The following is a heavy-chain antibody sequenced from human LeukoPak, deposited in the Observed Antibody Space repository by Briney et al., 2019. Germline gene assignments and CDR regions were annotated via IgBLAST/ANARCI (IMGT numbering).Heavy chain of an antibody. D-gene: IGHD3-9*01. CDR2: IYPGDSDT. CDR3: ARQLHYDILTGYYSNPWFDP. CDR1: GYSFISYW. V-gene: IGHV5-51*01. Sequence: GESLKISCKGSGYSFISYWIGWVRQMPGKGLEWMGIIYPGDSDTRYSPSFQGQVTISADKSISTAYLQWSSLKASDTAMYYCARQLHYDILTGYYSNPWFDPWGQGTLVTVSS. J-gene: IGHJ5*02.